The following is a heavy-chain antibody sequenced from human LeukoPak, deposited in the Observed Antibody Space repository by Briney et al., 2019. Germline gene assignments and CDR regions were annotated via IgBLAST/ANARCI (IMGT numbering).Heavy chain of an antibody. CDR3: ARDLYCSSTSCYPDY. J-gene: IGHJ4*02. D-gene: IGHD2-2*01. Sequence: GASVKVSCKASGGTFSSYAISWVRQAPGQGLEWMGGIIPIFGTANYAQKFQGRVTITADESTSTAYMELSSLRSEDTAVYYCARDLYCSSTSCYPDYWGQGTLVTVSS. V-gene: IGHV1-69*13. CDR1: GGTFSSYA. CDR2: IIPIFGTA.